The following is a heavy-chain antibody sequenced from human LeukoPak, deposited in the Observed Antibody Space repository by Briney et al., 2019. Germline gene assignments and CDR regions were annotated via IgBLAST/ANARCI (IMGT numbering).Heavy chain of an antibody. CDR3: ARVRRYCGNDCYNFDY. CDR2: IDYSGST. J-gene: IGHJ4*02. CDR1: GGFITSYY. D-gene: IGHD2-21*02. V-gene: IGHV4-59*01. Sequence: SETLSLTCTVSGGFITSYYWSWIRQPPGKGLEWIGYIDYSGSTNYNPSLKSRVTISRDTSKNQFSLRLSSVTAADTAVYYCARVRRYCGNDCYNFDYWGQGTLVTVSS.